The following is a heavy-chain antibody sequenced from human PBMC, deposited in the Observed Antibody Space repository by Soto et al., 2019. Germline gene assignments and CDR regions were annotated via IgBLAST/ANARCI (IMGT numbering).Heavy chain of an antibody. V-gene: IGHV3-21*01. J-gene: IGHJ4*02. D-gene: IGHD6-13*01. CDR1: GFTFSSYS. CDR2: ISSSSSYI. CDR3: ARDVAGQQSRRRADY. Sequence: EVQLVESGGGLVKPGGSLRLSCAASGFTFSSYSMNWVRQAPGKGLEWVSSISSSSSYIFYADSVKGRFTISRDNAKNSLYLQMNSLRAEDTAVYYCARDVAGQQSRRRADYWGQGTLVTVSS.